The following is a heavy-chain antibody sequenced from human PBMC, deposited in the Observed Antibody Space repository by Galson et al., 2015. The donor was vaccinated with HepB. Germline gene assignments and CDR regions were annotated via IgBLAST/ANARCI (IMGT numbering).Heavy chain of an antibody. D-gene: IGHD3-16*01. V-gene: IGHV3-23*01. Sequence: SLRLSCAASGFTFSSYAMNWVRQVPGKGLEWVSAISGDGGRTYYADSVKGRFTISRDNSKNTLYLQTNSLRAEDTAVYYCAKGDVWGSAAKNYGMDVWGQGTTVTVSS. CDR2: ISGDGGRT. CDR3: AKGDVWGSAAKNYGMDV. J-gene: IGHJ6*02. CDR1: GFTFSSYA.